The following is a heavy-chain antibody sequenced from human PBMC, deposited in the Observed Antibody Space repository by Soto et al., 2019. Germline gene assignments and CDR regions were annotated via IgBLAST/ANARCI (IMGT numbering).Heavy chain of an antibody. D-gene: IGHD3-22*01. Sequence: QVQLVESGGGVVQPGRSLRLSCAASGFTFSSYAMHWVRQAPGKGLEWVAVISYDGSNKYYADSVKGRFTISRDNFKNTLYLQMNSLRAEDTAVYYCAREASSGYSFFEHWGQGTLVTVSS. CDR1: GFTFSSYA. CDR3: AREASSGYSFFEH. V-gene: IGHV3-30-3*01. CDR2: ISYDGSNK. J-gene: IGHJ1*01.